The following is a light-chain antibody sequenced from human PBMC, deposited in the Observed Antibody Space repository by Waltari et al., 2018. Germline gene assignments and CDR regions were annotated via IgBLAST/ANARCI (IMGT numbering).Light chain of an antibody. CDR2: WAS. CDR3: QQYYTTPLT. CDR1: QSVSYTASNKHY. J-gene: IGKJ4*01. V-gene: IGKV4-1*01. Sequence: DIVMTQSPDSLAVSLGERATINCKSSQSVSYTASNKHYLAWYQQKPGQPPKLIIYWASNRESGVPDRFSGSGSGTDFTLTISRLQAEDVAVYYCQQYYTTPLTCGGGTKMEI.